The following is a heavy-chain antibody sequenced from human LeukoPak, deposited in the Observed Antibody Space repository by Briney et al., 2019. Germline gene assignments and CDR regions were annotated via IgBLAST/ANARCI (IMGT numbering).Heavy chain of an antibody. V-gene: IGHV3-48*03. Sequence: GRSLRLSCAASGFTFSSYEMNWVRQAPGKGLGWVSYIRSSGTPIHYAHSGKGRLTISRDNPKNSLLLQMNSLRAEDTAVYYCAREKTACGGDCYDSWGQGTLVTVSS. J-gene: IGHJ4*02. D-gene: IGHD2-21*01. CDR2: IRSSGTPI. CDR1: GFTFSSYE. CDR3: AREKTACGGDCYDS.